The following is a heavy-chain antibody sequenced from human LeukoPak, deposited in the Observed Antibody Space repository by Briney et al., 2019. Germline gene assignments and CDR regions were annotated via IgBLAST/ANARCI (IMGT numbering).Heavy chain of an antibody. CDR2: FSGSGGST. J-gene: IGHJ4*02. D-gene: IGHD5-18*01. Sequence: GGSLRLSCAASGFTFSSYAMSWVRQAPGKGLEWVSTFSGSGGSTHYADSVKGRFTISRDNSKNTVYLQVNSLRAEDTALYYCAQDRAYIQFYFWGQGTLVTVSS. CDR3: AQDRAYIQFYF. CDR1: GFTFSSYA. V-gene: IGHV3-23*01.